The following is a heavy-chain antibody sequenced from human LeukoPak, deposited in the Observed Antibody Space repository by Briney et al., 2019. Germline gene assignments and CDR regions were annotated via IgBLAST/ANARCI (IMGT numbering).Heavy chain of an antibody. CDR2: IYHSGST. D-gene: IGHD2-21*02. V-gene: IGHV4-4*02. CDR3: ASANCGGDCPLDY. CDR1: GGSISSSNW. Sequence: PSETLSLTCAVSGGSISSSNWWSWVRQPPGKGLEWIGEIYHSGSTNYNPSLKSRVTISVDKSKNQFSLKLSSVTAADTAVYYCASANCGGDCPLDYWGQGTLVTVSS. J-gene: IGHJ4*02.